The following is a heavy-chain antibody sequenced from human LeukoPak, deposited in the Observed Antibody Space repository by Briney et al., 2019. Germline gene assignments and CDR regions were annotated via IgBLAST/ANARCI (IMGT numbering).Heavy chain of an antibody. Sequence: GGSLILSCAASGFTFTSYAMSWVRQAPGKGLEWVSVISGSGGSTYYADSVKGRFTISRDNPKNTLYLQMNSLRAEDTAVYYCARMGIAGTYDAFDIRGQGTMVTVSS. J-gene: IGHJ3*02. V-gene: IGHV3-23*01. CDR1: GFTFTSYA. CDR2: ISGSGGST. CDR3: ARMGIAGTYDAFDI. D-gene: IGHD6-13*01.